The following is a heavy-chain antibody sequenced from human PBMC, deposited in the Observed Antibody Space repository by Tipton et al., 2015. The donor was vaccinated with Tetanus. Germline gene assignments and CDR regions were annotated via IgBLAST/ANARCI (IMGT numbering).Heavy chain of an antibody. CDR2: VSDTGTT. J-gene: IGHJ6*02. Sequence: TLSLTCAVSGDSVTTDRSYWTWIRQPPGKGLEWIGFVSDTGTTNYKTSLKGRVSMSVDTSKNQFSLNLSSVTAADTAVYYCARSGYYSRAYYHYRMDVWGQGTTVSVSS. CDR1: GDSVTTDRSY. V-gene: IGHV4-61*01. D-gene: IGHD3-9*01. CDR3: ARSGYYSRAYYHYRMDV.